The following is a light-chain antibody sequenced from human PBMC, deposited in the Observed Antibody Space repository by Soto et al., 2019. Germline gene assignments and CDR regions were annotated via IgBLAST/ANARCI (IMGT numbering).Light chain of an antibody. J-gene: IGKJ2*01. CDR1: QSISSY. CDR2: AAS. Sequence: DIQMTQSPSSLSASVGDRVTITCRASQSISSYLNWYQQKPGKAPKLLIYAASSLQSGVPSRFSGSVSGTDFTLTISSLESEDFATYYCQQSYSTPYTFGQGTKLEIK. V-gene: IGKV1-39*01. CDR3: QQSYSTPYT.